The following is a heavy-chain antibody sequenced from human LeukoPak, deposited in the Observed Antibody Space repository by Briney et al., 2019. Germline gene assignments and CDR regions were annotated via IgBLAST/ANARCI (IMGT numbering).Heavy chain of an antibody. V-gene: IGHV1-46*01. D-gene: IGHD2-15*01. CDR1: GYTFTSYY. CDR2: INPSGGSS. Sequence: GASVKVSCKASGYTFTSYYMHWVRQAPGQGLEWVGIINPSGGSSNYAQRFQGRVTMTRDTSTSTVYMELISLKSEDTAVYYCARVLCTGGSCYSFFDYWGQGTLVTVSS. J-gene: IGHJ4*02. CDR3: ARVLCTGGSCYSFFDY.